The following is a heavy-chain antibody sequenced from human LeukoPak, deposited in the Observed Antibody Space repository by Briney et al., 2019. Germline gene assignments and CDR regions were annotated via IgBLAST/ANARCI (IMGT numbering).Heavy chain of an antibody. D-gene: IGHD3-10*01. Sequence: GSLRLSCAASGFTLGSDAMSWVLQAPGKGPEWVSAISADGGSTYYTDSVKGRFSISRDTSKNTLYLQMNSLRVEDTAVYYCAISSYGSGPYYYGMDVWGQGTTVTVSS. CDR1: GFTLGSDA. CDR2: ISADGGST. V-gene: IGHV3-23*01. CDR3: AISSYGSGPYYYGMDV. J-gene: IGHJ6*02.